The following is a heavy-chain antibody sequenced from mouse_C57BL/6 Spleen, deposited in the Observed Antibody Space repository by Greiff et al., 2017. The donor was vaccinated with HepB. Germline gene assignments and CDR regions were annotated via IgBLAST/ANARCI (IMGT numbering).Heavy chain of an antibody. J-gene: IGHJ4*01. D-gene: IGHD1-1*01. CDR1: GFTFSSYA. Sequence: EVQLVESGEGLVKPGGSLKLSCAASGFTFSSYAMSWVRQTPEKRLEWVAYISSGGDYIYYADTVKGRFTISRDNARNTLYLQMSSLKSEDTAMYYCTRDALITSGYAMDYWGQGTSVTVSS. CDR3: TRDALITSGYAMDY. V-gene: IGHV5-9-1*02. CDR2: ISSGGDYI.